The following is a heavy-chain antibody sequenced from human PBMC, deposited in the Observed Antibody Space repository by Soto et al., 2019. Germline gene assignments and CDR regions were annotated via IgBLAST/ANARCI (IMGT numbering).Heavy chain of an antibody. V-gene: IGHV4-4*07. J-gene: IGHJ4*02. CDR3: ARQSHPLEPFDY. CDR1: GGSFTTYY. CDR2: VFSSGSP. Sequence: PSETLSLTCTVSGGSFTTYYWNWIRQPAGKGLEWIGRVFSSGSPIYNPSLKSRVAMSVDTSKTQFSLKLNSVTAADTAVYFCARQSHPLEPFDYWGLGTLVTVSS. D-gene: IGHD3-3*01.